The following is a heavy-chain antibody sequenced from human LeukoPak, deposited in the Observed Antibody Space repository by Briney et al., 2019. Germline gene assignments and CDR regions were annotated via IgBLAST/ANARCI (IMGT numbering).Heavy chain of an antibody. CDR2: IYYSGST. Sequence: SETLSLTCTVSGGSISSYYWSWIRQPPGKGLEWIGYIYYSGSTYYNPSLKSRVTISVDTSKNQFSLKLSSVTAADTAVYYCARRNYYGSGKTWDVWGKGTTVTVSS. V-gene: IGHV4-59*08. CDR1: GGSISSYY. J-gene: IGHJ6*04. CDR3: ARRNYYGSGKTWDV. D-gene: IGHD3-10*01.